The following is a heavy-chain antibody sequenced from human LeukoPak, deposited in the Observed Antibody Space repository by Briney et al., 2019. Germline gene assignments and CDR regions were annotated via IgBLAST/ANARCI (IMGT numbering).Heavy chain of an antibody. Sequence: ASVQFSCKASGGTFSSYAISWVRPAPGQGLEWMGGIIPIFGTANYAQKFQGRVTITTDESTSTAYMELSSLRSEDTAVYYCAREVVDIVATSLEAYFDYWGQGTLVTVSS. CDR1: GGTFSSYA. CDR2: IIPIFGTA. D-gene: IGHD5-12*01. CDR3: AREVVDIVATSLEAYFDY. V-gene: IGHV1-69*05. J-gene: IGHJ4*02.